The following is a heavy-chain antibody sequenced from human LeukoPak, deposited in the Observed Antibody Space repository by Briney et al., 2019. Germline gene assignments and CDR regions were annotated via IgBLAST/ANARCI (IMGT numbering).Heavy chain of an antibody. Sequence: PGGSLRLSCAASGFTFSSYAMSWVRQAPGKGLAGVSAISGSGGSTYYADSVKGRFTISRDNSKNTLYLQMNSLRAEDTAVYYCAKRPGYSYGYFDYWGQGTLVTVSS. J-gene: IGHJ4*02. V-gene: IGHV3-23*01. CDR3: AKRPGYSYGYFDY. D-gene: IGHD5-18*01. CDR1: GFTFSSYA. CDR2: ISGSGGST.